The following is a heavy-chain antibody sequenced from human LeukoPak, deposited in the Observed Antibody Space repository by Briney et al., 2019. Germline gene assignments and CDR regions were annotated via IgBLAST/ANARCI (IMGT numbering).Heavy chain of an antibody. V-gene: IGHV4-34*01. D-gene: IGHD3-3*01. CDR1: GGSFSGYY. Sequence: NASETLSLTCAVYGGSFSGYYWSWIRQPPGKGLEWIGEINHSGSTNYNPSLKSRVTISVDTSKNQFSLKLSSVTAADAAVYYCARGITIFGVVIFHYYGMDVWDQGTTVTVSS. J-gene: IGHJ6*02. CDR3: ARGITIFGVVIFHYYGMDV. CDR2: INHSGST.